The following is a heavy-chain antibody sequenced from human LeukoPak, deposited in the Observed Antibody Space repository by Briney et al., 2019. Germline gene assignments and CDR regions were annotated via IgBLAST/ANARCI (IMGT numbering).Heavy chain of an antibody. J-gene: IGHJ4*02. D-gene: IGHD3-16*01. Sequence: SETLSLTCTVSGGSISSYYWSWIRQPAGKGLEWIGYIYYSGSTNYNPSLKSRVTISVDTSKNQFSLKLSSVTAADTAVYYCARGIMITFGGVAPVDYFDYWGQGTLVTVSS. CDR3: ARGIMITFGGVAPVDYFDY. CDR2: IYYSGST. CDR1: GGSISSYY. V-gene: IGHV4-59*01.